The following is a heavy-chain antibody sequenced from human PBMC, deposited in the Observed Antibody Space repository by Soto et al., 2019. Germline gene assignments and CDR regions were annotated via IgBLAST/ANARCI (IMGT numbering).Heavy chain of an antibody. Sequence: SETLSLTCTVSGGSISSYYWSWLRQPPGKGLEWIGYIYYTGSTNYNPSLNSRVTISVDTSKNQFSLRLSSVTAADTAVYYCARIDYGDYFLFDYWSQGTLVTVSS. V-gene: IGHV4-59*08. J-gene: IGHJ4*02. CDR3: ARIDYGDYFLFDY. CDR2: IYYTGST. CDR1: GGSISSYY. D-gene: IGHD4-17*01.